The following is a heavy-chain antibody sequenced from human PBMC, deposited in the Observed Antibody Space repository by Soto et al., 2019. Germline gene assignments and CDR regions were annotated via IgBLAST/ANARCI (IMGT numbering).Heavy chain of an antibody. J-gene: IGHJ6*02. V-gene: IGHV1-69*12. CDR2: IIPIFGTA. CDR1: GGTFSSYA. CDR3: AVGYCISTSCYLYYYYGMDV. Sequence: QVQLVQSGAEVKKPGSSVKVSCKASGGTFSSYAISWVRQAPGQGLEWMGGIIPIFGTANYAQKFQGRVTVAADESTSTGYMELSSLRSEDTAVYYCAVGYCISTSCYLYYYYGMDVWGHGTTVTVSS. D-gene: IGHD2-2*01.